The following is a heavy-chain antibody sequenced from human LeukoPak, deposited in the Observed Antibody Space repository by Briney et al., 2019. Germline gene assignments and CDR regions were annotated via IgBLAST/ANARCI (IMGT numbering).Heavy chain of an antibody. J-gene: IGHJ5*02. Sequence: ASVKVSCKASGYTFTGYYMHWVRQAPGQGLEWMGWINPNSGGTNYAQKFQGRVTMTRDTSISTAYMELSRLRSDDTAVYYCARFVNYYDSSGFFWFDPWGQGTLVTVSS. V-gene: IGHV1-2*02. CDR2: INPNSGGT. CDR3: ARFVNYYDSSGFFWFDP. CDR1: GYTFTGYY. D-gene: IGHD3-22*01.